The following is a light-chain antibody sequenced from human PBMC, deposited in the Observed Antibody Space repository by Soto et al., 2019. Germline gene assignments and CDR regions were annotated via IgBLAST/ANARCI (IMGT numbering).Light chain of an antibody. V-gene: IGLV2-23*02. Sequence: QSVLTQPASVSGSPGQSIIISCTGTSSDGGNYNLVSWYRHHPGEAPKVIIYEVNKRPSGVSNRFTGSKSGNTASLTISGLQAEDEADYYCCSYGVSNSVRVGGGTK. CDR1: SSDGGNYNL. J-gene: IGLJ2*01. CDR2: EVN. CDR3: CSYGVSNSVR.